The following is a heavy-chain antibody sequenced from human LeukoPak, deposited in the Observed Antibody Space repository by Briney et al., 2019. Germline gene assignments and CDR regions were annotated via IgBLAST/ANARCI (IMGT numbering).Heavy chain of an antibody. V-gene: IGHV4-39*07. D-gene: IGHD3-9*01. Sequence: SETLSLTCTVSGGSISSSSYYWGWIRQPPGKGLEWIGSIYYSGSTNYNPSLKSRVTISVDTSKNQFSLKLSSVTAADTAVYYCARGYRTHDWRVNWFDPWGQGTLVTVSS. CDR3: ARGYRTHDWRVNWFDP. CDR1: GGSISSSSYY. CDR2: IYYSGST. J-gene: IGHJ5*02.